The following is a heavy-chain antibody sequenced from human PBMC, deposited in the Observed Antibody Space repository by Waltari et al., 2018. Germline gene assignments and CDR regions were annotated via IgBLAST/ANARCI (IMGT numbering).Heavy chain of an antibody. CDR3: ARQLSYYYYYMDV. Sequence: QVQLQESGPGLVKPSETLSLTCTVSGGSISSPYSSWIRPPPGKGLEWIGYIYYSGSTNYNPSLKSRVTISVDTSKNQFSLKLSSVTAADTAVYYCARQLSYYYYYMDVWGKGTTVTVSS. J-gene: IGHJ6*03. CDR2: IYYSGST. CDR1: GGSISSPY. D-gene: IGHD6-6*01. V-gene: IGHV4-59*11.